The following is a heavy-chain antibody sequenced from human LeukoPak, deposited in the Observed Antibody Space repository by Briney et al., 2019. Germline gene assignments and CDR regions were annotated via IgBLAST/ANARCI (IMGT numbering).Heavy chain of an antibody. CDR3: ARDTGAYYDFWSGPYLIDP. Sequence: GASVKVSCKASGYTFTSYGISWVRQAPGQGLEWMGWISAYNGNTNYAQKLQGRVAMTTDTSTSTAYMELGSLRSDDTAVYYCARDTGAYYDFWSGPYLIDPWGQGTLVTVSS. CDR2: ISAYNGNT. D-gene: IGHD3-3*01. CDR1: GYTFTSYG. V-gene: IGHV1-18*01. J-gene: IGHJ5*02.